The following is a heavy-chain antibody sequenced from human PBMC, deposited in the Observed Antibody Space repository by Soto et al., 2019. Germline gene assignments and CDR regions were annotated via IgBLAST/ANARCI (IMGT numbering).Heavy chain of an antibody. CDR1: GGSISSGGYS. J-gene: IGHJ4*02. Sequence: QLQLQESGSGLVKPSQTLSLTCAVSGGSISSGGYSWSWIRQPPGKGLEWIGYIYHSGSTYYNPSLKSRVTLSVNRSKNQFSLKLSSVTAADTAVYYWASFSSHPIPLFDHWGQGTLVTVSS. CDR2: IYHSGST. CDR3: ASFSSHPIPLFDH. V-gene: IGHV4-30-2*01. D-gene: IGHD3-3*01.